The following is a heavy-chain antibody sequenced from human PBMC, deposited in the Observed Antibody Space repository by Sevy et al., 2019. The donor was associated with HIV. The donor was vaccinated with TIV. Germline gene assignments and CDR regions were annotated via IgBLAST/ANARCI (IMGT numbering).Heavy chain of an antibody. D-gene: IGHD3-22*01. CDR3: ARDYYMNPGNLQH. Sequence: SETLSLTCTVSGGSLSSYYWSWIRQPPGKGLEYIGYVHYTGRTDYNPSLTSRVTMSLDTSKTHLYLTLNSVTAADTAVYYCARDYYMNPGNLQHWGQGALVTVSS. V-gene: IGHV4-59*13. CDR2: VHYTGRT. CDR1: GGSLSSYY. J-gene: IGHJ1*01.